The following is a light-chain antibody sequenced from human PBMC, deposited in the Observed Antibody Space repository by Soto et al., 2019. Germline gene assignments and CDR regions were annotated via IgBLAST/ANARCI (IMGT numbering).Light chain of an antibody. V-gene: IGLV2-23*01. CDR1: KGHDVH. CDR2: AGS. Sequence: QSVLTQPPSVSGAPGQRVTISCTGGKGHDVHWYQHLPGRAPKLMIYAGSKRPSGVSNRFSGSKSGNTASLTISGLQAEDEADYYCCSYAGSSTLLFGGGTKLTVL. CDR3: CSYAGSSTLL. J-gene: IGLJ2*01.